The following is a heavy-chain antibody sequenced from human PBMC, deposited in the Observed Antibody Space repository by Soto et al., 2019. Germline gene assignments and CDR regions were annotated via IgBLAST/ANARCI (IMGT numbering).Heavy chain of an antibody. CDR3: AHSRRGASCGGGNGYRFAS. J-gene: IGHJ4*02. D-gene: IGHD2-15*01. V-gene: IGHV2-5*02. CDR1: GFSISADGAG. Sequence: QITLKESGPTLVKPTQTLTLTCSCSGFSISADGAGVGWIRQPPGKALEWLAILYWDNDKRYSPSLNSRLAITNDSTRNQVVLTMTNVDPVDTATYFCAHSRRGASCGGGNGYRFASWGQGNLVTVSS. CDR2: LYWDNDK.